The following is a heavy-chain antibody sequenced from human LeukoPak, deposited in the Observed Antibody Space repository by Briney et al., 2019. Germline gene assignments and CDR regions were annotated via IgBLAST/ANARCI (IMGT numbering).Heavy chain of an antibody. CDR2: IYSSGST. Sequence: SETLSPTCAVYGGSFSGYYWGWIRQPPGKGLEWIGYIYSSGSTDYNPSLKSRATISLDTPNHQFSLKLTSVTAADTAVYYCARHVGIHLWSLYFDYWGQGSLVTVSS. V-gene: IGHV4-59*08. CDR1: GGSFSGYY. D-gene: IGHD5-18*01. J-gene: IGHJ4*02. CDR3: ARHVGIHLWSLYFDY.